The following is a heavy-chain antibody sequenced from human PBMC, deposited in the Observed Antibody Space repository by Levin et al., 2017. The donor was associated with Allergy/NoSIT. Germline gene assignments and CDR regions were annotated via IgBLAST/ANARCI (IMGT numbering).Heavy chain of an antibody. CDR2: IKQDGSEK. D-gene: IGHD6-19*01. CDR1: GFTFSTYW. J-gene: IGHJ2*01. Sequence: PGGSLRLSCAASGFTFSTYWMSWVRQAPGNGLEWVANIKQDGSEKYYVDSVKGRFTISRDNAKNSLYLQMNSLRAEDTAVYYCARYGAVAGTGNWYFDLWGRGTLVTVSS. CDR3: ARYGAVAGTGNWYFDL. V-gene: IGHV3-7*01.